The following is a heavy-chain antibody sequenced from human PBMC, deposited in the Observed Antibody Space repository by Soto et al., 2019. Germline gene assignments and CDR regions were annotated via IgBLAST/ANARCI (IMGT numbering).Heavy chain of an antibody. J-gene: IGHJ5*02. CDR1: GFTFSSYA. Sequence: EVQLLESGGGLVQPGGSLRLSCAASGFTFSSYAMSWVRQAPGKGLEWVSAISGSGGSTYYADSVKGRFTISRDNSKNTLYLQMNSLRAEDTAVYYCAKDWEQQQLVRVLLGANWFDPWGQGTLVTVSS. CDR3: AKDWEQQQLVRVLLGANWFDP. V-gene: IGHV3-23*01. CDR2: ISGSGGST. D-gene: IGHD6-13*01.